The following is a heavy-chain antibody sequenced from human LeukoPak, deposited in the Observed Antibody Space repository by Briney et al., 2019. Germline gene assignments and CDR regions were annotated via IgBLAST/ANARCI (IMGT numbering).Heavy chain of an antibody. V-gene: IGHV1-8*01. J-gene: IGHJ6*03. D-gene: IGHD2-2*01. CDR3: ARKGPANYYYYYMDV. Sequence: ASVKVSCKASGYTFTSYDINWVRQATGQGLEWMGWMNPNSGNTGYAQKFQGRVTMTRNTSISTVYMELSSLRSEDTAVYFCARKGPANYYYYYMDVWGKGTTVTVSS. CDR2: MNPNSGNT. CDR1: GYTFTSYD.